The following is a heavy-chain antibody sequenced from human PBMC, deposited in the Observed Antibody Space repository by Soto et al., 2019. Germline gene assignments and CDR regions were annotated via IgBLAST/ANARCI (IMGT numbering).Heavy chain of an antibody. CDR1: GFAFSNFH. V-gene: IGHV3-23*01. CDR3: AKRFSDAWEAGMDV. CDR2: IGGAGNDI. J-gene: IGHJ6*02. D-gene: IGHD1-26*01. Sequence: EMQVLESGGGLVQPGGSLSLSCAASGFAFSNFHMNWVRQAPGKGLQWVATIGGAGNDIHYADSVEGRFTVSRDNSKNTLHLQMDGLRDEDTAIYYCAKRFSDAWEAGMDVWGQGTTVTVSS.